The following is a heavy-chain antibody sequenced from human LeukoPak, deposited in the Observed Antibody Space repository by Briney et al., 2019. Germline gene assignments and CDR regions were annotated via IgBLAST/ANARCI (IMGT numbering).Heavy chain of an antibody. CDR1: GGSLSGYD. D-gene: IGHD3-3*02. Sequence: SETLSLTCVVYGGSLSGYDWSWIRQPPGRGLEWIGEINESGSTTYKSSLKSRVTISIDTSRSQFSLKLSSVTAADTAVYYCARGPYLRGHFWFDPWGQGTLVTVSS. J-gene: IGHJ5*02. V-gene: IGHV4-34*01. CDR2: INESGST. CDR3: ARGPYLRGHFWFDP.